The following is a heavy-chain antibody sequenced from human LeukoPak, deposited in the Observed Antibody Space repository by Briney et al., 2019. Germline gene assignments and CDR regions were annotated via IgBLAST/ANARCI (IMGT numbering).Heavy chain of an antibody. Sequence: SGGSLRLSCAASGFTFSSYAMSWVRQAPGKGLEWVSAISGSGGSTYYADSVKGRFTISRDNSKNTLYLQMNSLRAEDTAVYFCAKALDSSGYSAFDIWGQGTMVTVSS. D-gene: IGHD3-22*01. J-gene: IGHJ3*02. CDR2: ISGSGGST. V-gene: IGHV3-23*01. CDR1: GFTFSSYA. CDR3: AKALDSSGYSAFDI.